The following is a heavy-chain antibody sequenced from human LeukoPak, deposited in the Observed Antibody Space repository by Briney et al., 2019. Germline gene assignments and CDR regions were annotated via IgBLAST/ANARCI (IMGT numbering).Heavy chain of an antibody. V-gene: IGHV3-23*01. D-gene: IGHD3-22*01. CDR3: AKDYRAYYDSSGYVDY. CDR1: GFTFSSYA. Sequence: PGGSLRLSCAASGFTFSSYAMSWVRQAPGKGLEGVSAISGSGGSTYYADPVKGRFTISRDNSKNTLYLQMNSLRAEDTAVYYCAKDYRAYYDSSGYVDYWGQGTLVTVSS. J-gene: IGHJ4*02. CDR2: ISGSGGST.